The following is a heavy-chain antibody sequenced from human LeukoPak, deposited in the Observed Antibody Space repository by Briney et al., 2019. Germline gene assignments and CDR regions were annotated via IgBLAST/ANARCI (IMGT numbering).Heavy chain of an antibody. Sequence: PSETLSLTCTVSGGSISSYYWSWLRQPPGKGLEGIGYIYYSGSTNYNPSLNIRVTISVDTSKNQFSLKLSSVTAADTAVYYCARALGLGVVAPNWYFDLWGRGTLVTVSS. CDR2: IYYSGST. D-gene: IGHD2-15*01. CDR1: GGSISSYY. CDR3: ARALGLGVVAPNWYFDL. V-gene: IGHV4-59*01. J-gene: IGHJ2*01.